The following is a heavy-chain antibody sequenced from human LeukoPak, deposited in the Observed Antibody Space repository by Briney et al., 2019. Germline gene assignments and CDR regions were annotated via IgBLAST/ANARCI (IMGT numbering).Heavy chain of an antibody. J-gene: IGHJ4*02. V-gene: IGHV4-34*01. Sequence: LETLSLTCAVYGGSFSGYYWSWIRQPPGKGLEWIGEINHSGSTNYNPSLKSRVTISVDTSKNQFSLKLSSVTAADTAVYYCASRVGEYSSSWYVYWGQGTLVTVSS. CDR1: GGSFSGYY. CDR3: ASRVGEYSSSWYVY. D-gene: IGHD6-13*01. CDR2: INHSGST.